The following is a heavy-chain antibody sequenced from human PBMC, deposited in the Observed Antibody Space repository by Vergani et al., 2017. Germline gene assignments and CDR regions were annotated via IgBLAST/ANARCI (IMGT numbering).Heavy chain of an antibody. CDR2: IIPILGIA. CDR3: ARGYCSGGSCPKYYYYYYGMDV. D-gene: IGHD2-15*01. J-gene: IGHJ6*02. CDR1: GGTFSSYA. Sequence: QVQLVQSGAEVKKPGSSVKVSCKASGGTFSSYAISWVRQAPGQGLEWMGRIIPILGIANYAQKFQGRVTITADKSTSTAYMELSSLRSEDTAVYYCARGYCSGGSCPKYYYYYYGMDVWGQGTTVTVSS. V-gene: IGHV1-69*04.